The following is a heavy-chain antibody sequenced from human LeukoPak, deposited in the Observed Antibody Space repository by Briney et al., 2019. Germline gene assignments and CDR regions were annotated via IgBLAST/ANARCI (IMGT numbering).Heavy chain of an antibody. J-gene: IGHJ4*02. V-gene: IGHV3-23*01. CDR2: ISGSGGST. Sequence: GGSLRLSCAASGFTFSSYAMSWVRQAPGKGLEWASAISGSGGSTYYADSVKGRFTISRDNSKNTLYLQMNSLRAEDTAVYYCASPRITMIVVVPHYWGQGTLVTVSS. D-gene: IGHD3-22*01. CDR1: GFTFSSYA. CDR3: ASPRITMIVVVPHY.